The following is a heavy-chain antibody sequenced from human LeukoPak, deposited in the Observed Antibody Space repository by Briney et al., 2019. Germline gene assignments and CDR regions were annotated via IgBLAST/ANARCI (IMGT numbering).Heavy chain of an antibody. Sequence: SETLSLTCTVSGGSISSGSYYWSWIRQPAGKGLEWIGRIYTSGSTNYNPSLKSRVTISVDTSKNQFSLKLTSVTAADTAVYYCARLYAPTVRFLEWYGDYWGQGTLVTVSS. CDR2: IYTSGST. D-gene: IGHD3-3*01. CDR1: GGSISSGSYY. CDR3: ARLYAPTVRFLEWYGDY. V-gene: IGHV4-61*02. J-gene: IGHJ4*02.